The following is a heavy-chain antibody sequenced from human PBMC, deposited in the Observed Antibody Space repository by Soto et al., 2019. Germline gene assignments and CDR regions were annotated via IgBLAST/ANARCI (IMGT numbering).Heavy chain of an antibody. D-gene: IGHD3-3*01. CDR2: ISAYNGNT. CDR3: ARAPYDFWSGYFTRPDY. CDR1: GYTFTSYG. J-gene: IGHJ4*02. V-gene: IGHV1-18*01. Sequence: QVPLVQSGAEVKKPGASVKVSCKASGYTFTSYGISWVRQAPGQGLEWMGWISAYNGNTNYAQKLQGRVTMTTDTSTSTAYMELRSLRSDDTAVYYCARAPYDFWSGYFTRPDYWGQGTLVTVSS.